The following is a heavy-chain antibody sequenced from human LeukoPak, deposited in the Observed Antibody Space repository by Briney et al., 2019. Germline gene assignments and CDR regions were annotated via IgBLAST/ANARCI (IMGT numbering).Heavy chain of an antibody. CDR2: IKQDGSEK. D-gene: IGHD3-10*01. CDR3: ARDQPDYYGSGSYYTPDAVCAFDI. CDR1: GFTFSSYW. V-gene: IGHV3-7*01. J-gene: IGHJ3*02. Sequence: GGSLRLSCAASGFTFSSYWMSWVRQAPGKGLEWVANIKQDGSEKNYVDSVKGRFTISRDNAKNSLYLQMNSLRAEDTAVYYCARDQPDYYGSGSYYTPDAVCAFDIWGQGTMVTVSS.